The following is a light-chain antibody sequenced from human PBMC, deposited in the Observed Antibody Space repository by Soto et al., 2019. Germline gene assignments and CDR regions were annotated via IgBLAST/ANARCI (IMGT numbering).Light chain of an antibody. J-gene: IGKJ3*01. CDR2: AAS. Sequence: VFTQSPATLSLSPGEGATLSCRASQSIGDFLAWFQQKPGQAPRLLIYAASSRATGIPDRFSGSGSGTDFTLTISRLEPEDFAVYYCQQRSSSPLTFGPGTKVDIK. V-gene: IGKV3-11*01. CDR1: QSIGDF. CDR3: QQRSSSPLT.